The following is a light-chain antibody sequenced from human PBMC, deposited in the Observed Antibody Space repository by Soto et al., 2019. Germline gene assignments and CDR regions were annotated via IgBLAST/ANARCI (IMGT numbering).Light chain of an antibody. J-gene: IGKJ1*01. Sequence: EIVLTQSPATLSVSPGERATLSCRTSQSVSSNLAWYQQKPGQAPRLLIYGASTRATGIPARFSGSGSGTDFTLTISSLQPEDFAVYYCQQHNNWPPTFGQGTKVEIK. CDR1: QSVSSN. CDR2: GAS. V-gene: IGKV3-15*01. CDR3: QQHNNWPPT.